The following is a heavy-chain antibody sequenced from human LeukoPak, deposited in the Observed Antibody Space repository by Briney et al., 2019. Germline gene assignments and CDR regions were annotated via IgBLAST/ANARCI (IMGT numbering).Heavy chain of an antibody. CDR2: ISYDGHNK. J-gene: IGHJ4*02. Sequence: GGSLRLSCAASGFTFSKYPMHWVRRAPGKGLEWVAVISYDGHNKYYADSVKGRFTISRDNSQNTVDLQMNSLRPEDTAVYYCARGVAWVHEFDYWGQGTLVTVSS. V-gene: IGHV3-30-3*01. CDR1: GFTFSKYP. CDR3: ARGVAWVHEFDY. D-gene: IGHD2-15*01.